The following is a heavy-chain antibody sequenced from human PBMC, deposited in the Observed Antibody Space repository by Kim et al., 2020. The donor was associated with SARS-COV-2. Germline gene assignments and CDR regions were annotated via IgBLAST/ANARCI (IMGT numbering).Heavy chain of an antibody. CDR1: GGSFSGYY. V-gene: IGHV4-34*01. J-gene: IGHJ4*02. Sequence: SETLSLTCAVYGGSFSGYYWSWIRQPPGKGLEWIGEINHSGSTNYNPSLKSRVTISVDTSKNQFSLKLSSVTAADTAVYYCASRDIYYFDYWGQGTLVTVSS. D-gene: IGHD5-12*01. CDR3: ASRDIYYFDY. CDR2: INHSGST.